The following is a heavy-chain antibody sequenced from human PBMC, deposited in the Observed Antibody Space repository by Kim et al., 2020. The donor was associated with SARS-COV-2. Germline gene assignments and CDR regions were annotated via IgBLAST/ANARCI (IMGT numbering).Heavy chain of an antibody. CDR2: NPSHSGDI. CDR3: ARDMSGVFDY. V-gene: IGHV3-33*05. Sequence: GGSLRLFCEVSGIAFSAYGMFWVRQVPGKGLEWVAINPSHSGDIYYADSVRGRFTVSRDNSKNTLYLQMNDLRADDTAVYYCARDMSGVFDYWGQGTLVT. J-gene: IGHJ4*02. CDR1: GIAFSAYG.